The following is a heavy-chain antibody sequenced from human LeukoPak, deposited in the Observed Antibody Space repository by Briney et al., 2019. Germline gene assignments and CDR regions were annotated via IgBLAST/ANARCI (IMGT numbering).Heavy chain of an antibody. D-gene: IGHD6-19*01. CDR2: INHSGST. CDR3: ARVAVAAPFIDY. Sequence: SETLSLTCAVYGGSFSGYYWSWIRQPPGKGLEWIGEINHSGSTNYNPSLKSRVTISVDTSKNQFSLKLSSVTAADTAVYYCARVAVAAPFIDYWGQGTLVTVSS. CDR1: GGSFSGYY. J-gene: IGHJ4*02. V-gene: IGHV4-34*01.